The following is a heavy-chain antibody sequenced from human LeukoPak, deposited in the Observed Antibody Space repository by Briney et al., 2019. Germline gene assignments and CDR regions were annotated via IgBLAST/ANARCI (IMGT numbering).Heavy chain of an antibody. Sequence: GGSLRLSCAASGFTFSSYSMNWVRQAPGKGLEWVSSISSSSSYIYYADSVTGRFTISRDNAKNSLYLQMNSLRAEDTAVYYCARGHIVVVTAHFDYWGQGTLVTVSS. V-gene: IGHV3-21*01. D-gene: IGHD2-21*02. CDR2: ISSSSSYI. CDR1: GFTFSSYS. CDR3: ARGHIVVVTAHFDY. J-gene: IGHJ4*02.